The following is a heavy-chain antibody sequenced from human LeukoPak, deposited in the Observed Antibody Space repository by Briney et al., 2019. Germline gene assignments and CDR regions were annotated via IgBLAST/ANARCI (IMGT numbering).Heavy chain of an antibody. V-gene: IGHV3-9*01. J-gene: IGHJ4*02. D-gene: IGHD6-13*01. CDR2: ISWNSGSI. CDR1: GFTFDDYA. Sequence: GGSLRLSCAASGFTFDDYAMHWVRQAPGKGLEWVSGISWNSGSIGYADSVKGRFTISRDNAKNSLYLQMNSLRAEDTALYYCAKDPPPPHTAAAEALWGQGTLVTVSS. CDR3: AKDPPPPHTAAAEAL.